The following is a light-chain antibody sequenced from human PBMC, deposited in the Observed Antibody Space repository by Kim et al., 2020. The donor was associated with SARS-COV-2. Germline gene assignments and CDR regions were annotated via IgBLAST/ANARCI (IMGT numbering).Light chain of an antibody. CDR2: GAS. V-gene: IGKV3-15*01. CDR3: QQYNNWLPWT. J-gene: IGKJ1*01. CDR1: QSISNN. Sequence: SPGERATLSCRARQSISNNLAWYQQKPGQPPRLLSYGASTRATGIPARFSGSGSGTEFTLTISSLQSEDFAVYYCQQYNNWLPWTFGQGTKVDIK.